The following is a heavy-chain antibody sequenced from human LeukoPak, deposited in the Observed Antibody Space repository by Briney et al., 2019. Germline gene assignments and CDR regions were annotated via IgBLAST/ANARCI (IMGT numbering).Heavy chain of an antibody. CDR2: MSYSGDTI. D-gene: IGHD1-26*01. V-gene: IGHV3-11*01. J-gene: IGHJ4*02. CDR1: RFIFSDYY. CDR3: ARVMGSYSFDY. Sequence: GGSLRLSCAASRFIFSDYYMSWIRQAPGKGLEWFSYMSYSGDTIYYADSVKGRFTISRDNAKNSLYLQMNSLRAEDTAVYYCARVMGSYSFDYWGQGTLVTVSS.